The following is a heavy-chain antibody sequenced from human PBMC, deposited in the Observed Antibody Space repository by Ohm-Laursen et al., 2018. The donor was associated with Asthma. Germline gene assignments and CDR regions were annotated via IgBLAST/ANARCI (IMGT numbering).Heavy chain of an antibody. V-gene: IGHV3-30-3*01. CDR2: ISYDGSNE. CDR3: ARGGMATVMYYFDY. Sequence: SLRLSCAASGFTFSNYAMHWVRQAPGKGLEWVAVISYDGSNEYYADSVKGRFSISRDNSKNTLSLQMNSLRAEDTAVYYCARGGMATVMYYFDYWGLGTLVTVSS. J-gene: IGHJ4*02. CDR1: GFTFSNYA. D-gene: IGHD5-24*01.